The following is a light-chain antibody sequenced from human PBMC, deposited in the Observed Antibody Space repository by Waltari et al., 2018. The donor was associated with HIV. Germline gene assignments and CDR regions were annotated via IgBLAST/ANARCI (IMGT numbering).Light chain of an antibody. J-gene: IGLJ1*01. CDR2: DVS. CDR1: SSEVGGYNY. Sequence: QFALTHPRSVSGSPGQQVPLSCTETSSEVGGYNYASRYQQYPDKAPTLLSYDVSKRPSGVPALFSGSKSGNAASLTISGLQAEDEADYYCCSYAVTYTYVFGTGTKVTVL. CDR3: CSYAVTYTYV. V-gene: IGLV2-11*01.